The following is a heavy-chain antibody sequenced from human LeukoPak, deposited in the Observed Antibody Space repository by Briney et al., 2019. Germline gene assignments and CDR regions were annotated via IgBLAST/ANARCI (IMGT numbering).Heavy chain of an antibody. Sequence: GGSLRLSCAASGFTLSSYWMHWVRQAPGKGLVWVSRIKSDGSSTSYADSVKGRFTISRDNAKNTLYLQTDSLRAEDTAVYYCARDPYLGPFDYWGQGTLVTVSS. J-gene: IGHJ4*02. CDR1: GFTLSSYW. CDR3: ARDPYLGPFDY. D-gene: IGHD3/OR15-3a*01. V-gene: IGHV3-74*01. CDR2: IKSDGSST.